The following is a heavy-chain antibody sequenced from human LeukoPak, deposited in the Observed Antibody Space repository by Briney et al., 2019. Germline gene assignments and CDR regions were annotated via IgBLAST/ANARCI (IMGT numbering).Heavy chain of an antibody. D-gene: IGHD1-1*01. Sequence: PGGSLRLSCAASGFTFSSYWMHWVRQAPGKGLVWVSRINSDGSSTSYADSVKGRFTISRDNAKNTLYLQMNSLRAEDTAVYYCARGQMAYKPFLNWGQGTLVTVSS. CDR1: GFTFSSYW. V-gene: IGHV3-74*01. CDR2: INSDGSST. CDR3: ARGQMAYKPFLN. J-gene: IGHJ4*02.